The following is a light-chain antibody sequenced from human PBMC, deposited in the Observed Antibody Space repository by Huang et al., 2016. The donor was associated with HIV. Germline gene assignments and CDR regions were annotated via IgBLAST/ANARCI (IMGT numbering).Light chain of an antibody. CDR1: QNINRY. CDR3: QQSAVTPRT. Sequence: GDRVIITCRASQNINRYLNWYQQQPGKAPKLLISGASKLQSGVPSSFSGSGSGTHFTLAISSLSPEDSATYYCQQSAVTPRTFGQGTKLEIK. J-gene: IGKJ2*01. CDR2: GAS. V-gene: IGKV1-39*01.